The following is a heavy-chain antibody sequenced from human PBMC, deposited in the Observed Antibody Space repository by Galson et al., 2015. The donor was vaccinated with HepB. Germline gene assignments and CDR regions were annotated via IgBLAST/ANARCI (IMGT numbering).Heavy chain of an antibody. Sequence: ETLSLTCTVSGGFIRSSYWSWIRQPPGKGLEWVGYIYYSGITKYNPSLKSRVTISVDTSKNQFSLKLTSVTAADTAVYYCARLRWPPPSPMDVWGQGTTVNVSS. D-gene: IGHD4-23*01. CDR3: ARLRWPPPSPMDV. CDR2: IYYSGIT. V-gene: IGHV4-59*08. CDR1: GGFIRSSY. J-gene: IGHJ6*02.